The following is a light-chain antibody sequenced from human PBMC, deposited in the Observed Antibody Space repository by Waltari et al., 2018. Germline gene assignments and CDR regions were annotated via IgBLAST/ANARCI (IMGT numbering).Light chain of an antibody. J-gene: IGKJ1*01. CDR3: QQYNNWPQT. V-gene: IGKV3-15*01. CDR1: QRVSSN. CDR2: GAS. Sequence: EIVMTQSPATLSVSPGDRAPLSCRASQRVSSNLAWYQQKPGQAPRLLIYGASTRATGIPARFSGSGSGTEFTLTISSLQSEDFAVYYCQQYNNWPQTFGQGTKVEIK.